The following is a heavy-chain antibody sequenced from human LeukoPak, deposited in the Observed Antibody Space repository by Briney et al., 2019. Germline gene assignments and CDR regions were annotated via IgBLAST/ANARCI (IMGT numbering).Heavy chain of an antibody. CDR1: GGSISSSSYY. V-gene: IGHV4-39*01. D-gene: IGHD5-18*01. CDR3: ARAGRGYNYGFVPSELDYYYYYLDV. J-gene: IGHJ6*03. Sequence: SETLSLTCTVSGGSISSSSYYWGWIRQPPGKRLEWIGSIYYSGSTYYNQSPKSRVTISVDTSKNQFSLKLSSVTAADTAVYYCARAGRGYNYGFVPSELDYYYYYLDVWGKGTTVTVSS. CDR2: IYYSGST.